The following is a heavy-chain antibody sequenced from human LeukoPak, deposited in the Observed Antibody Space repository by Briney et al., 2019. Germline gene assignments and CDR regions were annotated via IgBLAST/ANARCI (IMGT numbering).Heavy chain of an antibody. Sequence: QPGGSLRPSCEASGYTFSTYGMHWLRQAPGKGLEWVAVISYDGNNQYYTDSVKGRFTISRDNSNNTLYLQMNSLRAEDTATYYCAKDRHWLGTYYFYYGADVWGPGTTVTVS. V-gene: IGHV3-30*18. CDR1: GYTFSTYG. J-gene: IGHJ6*02. CDR2: ISYDGNNQ. D-gene: IGHD6-19*01. CDR3: AKDRHWLGTYYFYYGADV.